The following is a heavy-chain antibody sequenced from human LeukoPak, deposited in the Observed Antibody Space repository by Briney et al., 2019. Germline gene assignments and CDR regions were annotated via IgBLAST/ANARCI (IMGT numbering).Heavy chain of an antibody. D-gene: IGHD2-15*01. V-gene: IGHV1-69*13. Sequence: SVKVSCKASGGTFSSYAISWVRQAPGQGLEWMGGIIPIFGTANYAQKFQGRVTITADESTSTAYMELSSLRSEDTAVYYCAVHCSGGSCYSYYYYYMDVWGKGTTVTISS. CDR1: GGTFSSYA. CDR2: IIPIFGTA. J-gene: IGHJ6*03. CDR3: AVHCSGGSCYSYYYYYMDV.